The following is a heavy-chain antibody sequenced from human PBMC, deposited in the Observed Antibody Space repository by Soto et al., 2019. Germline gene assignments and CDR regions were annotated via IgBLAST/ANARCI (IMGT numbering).Heavy chain of an antibody. D-gene: IGHD3-22*01. Sequence: EVQLLESGGGLVQPGGSLRLSCAASGFTFSSYAMSWVRQAPGKGLEWVSAISGSGGSTYYADSVKGRFTISRDNSKNTLYLQMNSLRAEDTAVYYCAKDPNYYDSSGSRLRFDYWGQGTLVTVSS. CDR3: AKDPNYYDSSGSRLRFDY. CDR2: ISGSGGST. V-gene: IGHV3-23*01. J-gene: IGHJ4*02. CDR1: GFTFSSYA.